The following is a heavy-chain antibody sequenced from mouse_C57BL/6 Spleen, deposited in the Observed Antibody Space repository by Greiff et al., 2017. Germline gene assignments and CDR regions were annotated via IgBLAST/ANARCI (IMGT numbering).Heavy chain of an antibody. CDR1: GYTFTSYW. Sequence: QVQLQQPGAELVRPGSSVKLSCKASGYTFTSYWMHWVKQRPIQGLEWIGNIDPSDSETHYNQKFKDKATLTVDKSSSTAYMQLSSLTSEDSAVYYCEREGYYGSSYEGFAYWGQGTLVTVSA. CDR2: IDPSDSET. V-gene: IGHV1-52*01. CDR3: EREGYYGSSYEGFAY. J-gene: IGHJ3*01. D-gene: IGHD1-1*01.